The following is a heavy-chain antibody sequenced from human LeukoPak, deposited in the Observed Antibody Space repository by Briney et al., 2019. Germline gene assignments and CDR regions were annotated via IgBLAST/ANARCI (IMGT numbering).Heavy chain of an antibody. J-gene: IGHJ4*02. CDR1: GFTFSTYG. D-gene: IGHD3-10*01. CDR2: ITYDGYYK. V-gene: IGHV3-30*03. CDR3: ARDLSPVVRASPMGY. Sequence: GGSLRLSCAACGFTFSTYGMHWVRQAPGKGLEWVALITYDGYYKYYSDSVKGRFTISSDTSKNTLTLQMNSLRAEDTAVYYCARDLSPVVRASPMGYWGQGTLVTVSS.